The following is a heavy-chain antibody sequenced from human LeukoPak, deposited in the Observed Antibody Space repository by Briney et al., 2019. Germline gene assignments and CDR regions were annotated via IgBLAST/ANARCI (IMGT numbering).Heavy chain of an antibody. V-gene: IGHV3-30*02. Sequence: HAGGSLRLSCAASGFTFSSYGMHWVRQAPGKGLEWVAFIRYDGSNKYYADSVKGRFTISRDNSKNTLYLQMNSLRAEDTAVYYCANVWEGDTMVRGAWHAFDIWGQGTMVTVSS. D-gene: IGHD3-10*01. CDR1: GFTFSSYG. CDR3: ANVWEGDTMVRGAWHAFDI. CDR2: IRYDGSNK. J-gene: IGHJ3*02.